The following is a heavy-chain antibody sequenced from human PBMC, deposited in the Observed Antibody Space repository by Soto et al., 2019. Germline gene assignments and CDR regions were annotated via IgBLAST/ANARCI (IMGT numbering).Heavy chain of an antibody. CDR3: ARSLEVATIDGAVNWFDP. CDR2: IYYSGST. J-gene: IGHJ5*02. CDR1: GDSFSSYY. D-gene: IGHD5-12*01. Sequence: PSETLSLTCTVSGDSFSSYYWSWIRQPPGKGLEWIGYIYYSGSTNYNPPLKRRVTISVDTSNNQFSLKLSPVTAADTAVYYSARSLEVATIDGAVNWFDPWGQGTLVTVS. V-gene: IGHV4-59*08.